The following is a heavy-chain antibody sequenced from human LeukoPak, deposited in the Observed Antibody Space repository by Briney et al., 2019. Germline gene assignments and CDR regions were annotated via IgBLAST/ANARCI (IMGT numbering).Heavy chain of an antibody. CDR1: GFTFGDYA. Sequence: PGGSLRLSCTASGFTFGDYAMSWVRQAPGKGLEWVGLIRSRLYGGTAEYGASVKGRFTVSRDDSQGIAYLQMNSLKTDDTAVYYCSRGLTESGAKYYSDHWGQGTLVTVSS. CDR2: IRSRLYGGTA. J-gene: IGHJ4*02. D-gene: IGHD4/OR15-4a*01. V-gene: IGHV3-49*04. CDR3: SRGLTESGAKYYSDH.